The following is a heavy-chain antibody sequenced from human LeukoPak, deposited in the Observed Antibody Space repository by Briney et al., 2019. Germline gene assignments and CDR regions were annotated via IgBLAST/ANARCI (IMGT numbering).Heavy chain of an antibody. Sequence: GGSLRLSCAASGFTFSSYAMSWVRQAPGQGLEWVSAISGIVGSTYYADSVKGRFTISRDNTKNTLYLQMNSLRSEDTAVYYCAKDHVAASHDYWGQGTLVTVSS. CDR2: ISGIVGST. D-gene: IGHD6-6*01. CDR3: AKDHVAASHDY. V-gene: IGHV3-23*01. CDR1: GFTFSSYA. J-gene: IGHJ4*02.